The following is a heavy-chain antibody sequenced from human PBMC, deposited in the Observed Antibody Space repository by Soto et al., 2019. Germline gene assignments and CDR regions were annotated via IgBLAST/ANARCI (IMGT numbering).Heavy chain of an antibody. D-gene: IGHD3-3*02. CDR2: MFYGVST. J-gene: IGHJ4*02. CDR3: ARLPSRHLVDY. V-gene: IGHV4-39*01. CDR1: GSSINSSGYY. Sequence: NPSETLSLTCTVSGSSINSSGYYWGWIRQPPGKGLEWIGSMFYGVSTYYNPSLKSRVTVSVGTSKNQFSLNLRSVTAADTAVYYCARLPSRHLVDYWGQGTLVTVSS.